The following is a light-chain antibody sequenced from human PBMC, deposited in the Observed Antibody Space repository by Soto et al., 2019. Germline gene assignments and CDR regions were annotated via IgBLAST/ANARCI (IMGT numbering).Light chain of an antibody. Sequence: EIVMTQSPATLSVSPGERATLSCRARQSVSSNLAWYQQKPGQAPRLLIYGASTRAAGIPARFSGSGSGTEFTLTISSLQSEDSAVYTRRTCGPGTKLEIK. CDR2: GAS. CDR3: RT. V-gene: IGKV3-15*01. J-gene: IGKJ1*01. CDR1: QSVSSN.